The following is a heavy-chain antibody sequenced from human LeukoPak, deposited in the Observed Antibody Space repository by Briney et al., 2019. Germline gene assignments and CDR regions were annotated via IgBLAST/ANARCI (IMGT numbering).Heavy chain of an antibody. D-gene: IGHD3-9*01. V-gene: IGHV5-51*01. CDR1: GYSFTNYW. J-gene: IGHJ5*02. Sequence: GESLKISCKGSGYSFTNYWIGWVRQLPGKGLEWMGIIYPGDSDTRYSPSFQGQVTISADKSISTAYLQWSSLKASDTAMYYCARAYYDILTGYSPFDPWGQGTLVTVSS. CDR3: ARAYYDILTGYSPFDP. CDR2: IYPGDSDT.